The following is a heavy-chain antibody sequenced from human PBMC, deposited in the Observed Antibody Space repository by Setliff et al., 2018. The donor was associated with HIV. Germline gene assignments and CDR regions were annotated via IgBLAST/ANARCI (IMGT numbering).Heavy chain of an antibody. V-gene: IGHV1-46*01. CDR1: GFTLIGYH. CDR2: ITPTDDIT. Sequence: ASVKVSCKASGFTLIGYHMHWVRQAPGRGLEWMTMITPTDDITTYAQKFQGRVTMTTDTSTSTAYMELRSLRSDDTAVYYCARFIAVAGRFDYWGQGTLVTVSS. D-gene: IGHD6-19*01. J-gene: IGHJ4*02. CDR3: ARFIAVAGRFDY.